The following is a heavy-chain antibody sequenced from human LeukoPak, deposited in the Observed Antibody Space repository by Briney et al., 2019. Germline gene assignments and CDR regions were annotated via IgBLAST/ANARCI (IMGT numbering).Heavy chain of an antibody. Sequence: PSETLSLTCAVSGGSISSGGYSWSWIRQPPGKGLEWIGYIYHSGSTHYNPSLKSRVTISVDRSKNQFSLKLSSVTAADTAVYYCARVYSYDSSGYGFDLWGRGTLVTVSS. CDR3: ARVYSYDSSGYGFDL. J-gene: IGHJ2*01. D-gene: IGHD3-22*01. CDR2: IYHSGST. V-gene: IGHV4-30-2*01. CDR1: GGSISSGGYS.